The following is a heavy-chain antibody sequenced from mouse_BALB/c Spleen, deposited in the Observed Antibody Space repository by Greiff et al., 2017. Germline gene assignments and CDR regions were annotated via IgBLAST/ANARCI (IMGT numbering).Heavy chain of an antibody. CDR2: IYPYNGGT. J-gene: IGHJ1*01. Sequence: VQLKESGPELVKPGASVKISCKASGYTFTDYNMHWVKQSHGKSLEWIGYIYPYNGGTGYNQKFKSKATLTVDNSSSTAYMELRSLTSEDSAVYYCARRNYGRSYRWYLDVWGAGTTVTVSS. V-gene: IGHV1S29*02. CDR1: GYTFTDYN. D-gene: IGHD1-1*01. CDR3: ARRNYGRSYRWYLDV.